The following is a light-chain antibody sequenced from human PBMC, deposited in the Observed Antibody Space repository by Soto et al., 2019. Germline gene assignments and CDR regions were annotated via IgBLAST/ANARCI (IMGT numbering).Light chain of an antibody. J-gene: IGLJ1*01. V-gene: IGLV2-8*01. CDR3: SSYAGISKVI. Sequence: QSALTQPASASGSPGQSVTISCTGTSSDVGAYHYVSWYQHQSGKAPKLIIYDVSNRPSGVTDRFSGSKSGNTASLTVSGLQAEDEDDYYCSSYAGISKVIFGAGTKVTVL. CDR1: SSDVGAYHY. CDR2: DVS.